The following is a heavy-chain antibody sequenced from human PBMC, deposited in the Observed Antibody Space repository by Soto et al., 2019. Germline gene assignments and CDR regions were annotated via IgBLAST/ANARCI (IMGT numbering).Heavy chain of an antibody. CDR2: IYYSGST. CDR3: ARDGYGDYYGSGSYYKPFDY. J-gene: IGHJ4*02. D-gene: IGHD3-10*01. V-gene: IGHV4-59*01. Sequence: SETLSLTCTVSGVSISSYYWIWLRQPPGKGLEWIGYIYYSGSTNYNPSLKSRVTISVDTSKNQFSLKLSSVTAADTAVYYCARDGYGDYYGSGSYYKPFDYWGQGTLVSVSS. CDR1: GVSISSYY.